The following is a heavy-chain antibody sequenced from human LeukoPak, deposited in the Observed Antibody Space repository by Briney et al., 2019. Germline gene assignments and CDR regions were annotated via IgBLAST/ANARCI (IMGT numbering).Heavy chain of an antibody. Sequence: GESLKISCKGSGYSFTSYWIGWVRQMPGKGLEWMGIIYPGDPDTRYSPSFQGQVTISADKSISTAYLQWSSLKASDTAMYYCARLPIRGYSPHYYFDYWGQGTLVTVSS. CDR2: IYPGDPDT. J-gene: IGHJ4*02. V-gene: IGHV5-51*01. D-gene: IGHD1-26*01. CDR3: ARLPIRGYSPHYYFDY. CDR1: GYSFTSYW.